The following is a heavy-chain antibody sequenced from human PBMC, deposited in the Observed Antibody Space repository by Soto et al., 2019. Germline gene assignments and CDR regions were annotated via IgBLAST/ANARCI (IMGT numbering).Heavy chain of an antibody. CDR1: GASISGFY. Sequence: SETLSLTCTVSGASISGFYWSWIRKSAGKGLEWIGRIYATGTTDYNPSLKSRVMMSVDTSKKQFSLKLRSVTAADTAVYYCVRDGTKTLRDWFDPWGQGISVTSPQ. D-gene: IGHD1-1*01. CDR3: VRDGTKTLRDWFDP. J-gene: IGHJ5*02. V-gene: IGHV4-4*07. CDR2: IYATGTT.